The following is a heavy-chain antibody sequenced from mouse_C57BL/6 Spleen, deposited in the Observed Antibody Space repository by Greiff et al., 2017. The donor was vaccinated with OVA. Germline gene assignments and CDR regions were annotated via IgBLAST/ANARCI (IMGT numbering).Heavy chain of an antibody. CDR1: GFNIKDYY. CDR3: AREVITPVAGGYFDY. Sequence: DVKLVESGAELVKPGASVKLSCTASGFNIKDYYMHWVTQRTEQGLEWIGRIDHEDGETKYAPKFPGKATITADTSSNTAYLQLSSLTSETTAVYYCAREVITPVAGGYFDYWGQGTTLTVSS. CDR2: IDHEDGET. D-gene: IGHD1-1*01. V-gene: IGHV14-2*01. J-gene: IGHJ2*01.